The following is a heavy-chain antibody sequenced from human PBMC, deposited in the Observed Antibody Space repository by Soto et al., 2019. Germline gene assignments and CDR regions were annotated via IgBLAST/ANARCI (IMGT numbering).Heavy chain of an antibody. Sequence: PGESLNISCKDSVSSFTSYWISWVRQMPGKGLEWMGRLDPSDSYTNYSPSFQGHATISADKSISTAYLQWSSLKASDTAMYYCARLRVGFGELLTYWGQGTLVTVSS. D-gene: IGHD3-10*01. V-gene: IGHV5-10-1*01. CDR3: ARLRVGFGELLTY. CDR1: VSSFTSYW. J-gene: IGHJ4*02. CDR2: LDPSDSYT.